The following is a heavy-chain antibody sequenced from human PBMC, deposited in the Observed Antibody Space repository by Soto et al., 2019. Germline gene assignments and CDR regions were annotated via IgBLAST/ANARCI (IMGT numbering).Heavy chain of an antibody. V-gene: IGHV3-23*01. CDR2: ISGSGGST. CDR3: AKDVHYGVPNGMDV. J-gene: IGHJ6*02. D-gene: IGHD4-17*01. Sequence: EVQLLESGGGLVQPGGSLRLSCAASGFTFSSCAMSWVRQAPGKGLEWVSAISGSGGSTYYADSVKGRFTISRDNSKNTLYLQMNSLRAEDTAVYYCAKDVHYGVPNGMDVWGQGTTVTVS. CDR1: GFTFSSCA.